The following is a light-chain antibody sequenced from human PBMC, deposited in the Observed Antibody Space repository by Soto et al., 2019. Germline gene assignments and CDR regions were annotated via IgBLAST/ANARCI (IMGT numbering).Light chain of an antibody. J-gene: IGKJ1*01. V-gene: IGKV1-5*03. CDR3: QRYYNYSST. CDR2: KAS. CDR1: QSIGTW. Sequence: DIQLTQSPSTLSASVGGRVTISCRSSQSIGTWLAWYQQKPVKPPKILIYKASSLASGVQSRFGGCGSWTEFTLTITSLQPDDFATDSGQRYYNYSSTFGQGTKVEIK.